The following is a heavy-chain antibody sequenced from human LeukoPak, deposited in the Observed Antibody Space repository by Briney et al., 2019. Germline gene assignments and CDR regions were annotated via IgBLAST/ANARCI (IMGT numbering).Heavy chain of an antibody. V-gene: IGHV4-4*02. J-gene: IGHJ3*02. CDR2: IYHSGST. CDR1: GGSISSSNW. Sequence: SGTLSLTCAVSGGSISSSNWWSWVRQPPGKGLEWIGEIYHSGSTNYNPSLKSRVTISVDKSKNQFSLKLSSVTAADTAVYYCARLTEIIAVAGNDAFDIWGQGTMVTVSS. D-gene: IGHD6-19*01. CDR3: ARLTEIIAVAGNDAFDI.